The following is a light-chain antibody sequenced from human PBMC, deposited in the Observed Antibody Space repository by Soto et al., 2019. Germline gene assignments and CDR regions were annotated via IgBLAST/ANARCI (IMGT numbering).Light chain of an antibody. V-gene: IGKV3-15*01. CDR2: GAS. CDR3: HQRQSWPRT. Sequence: EIVMTQSPATLSVSPGERITLSCMASQSISTSLAWYQQKPGQAPRLLMYGASTRATNIPARFSGSGSGTDFTLTISDVEPEDFAVYYCHQRQSWPRTFGQGTKV. CDR1: QSISTS. J-gene: IGKJ1*01.